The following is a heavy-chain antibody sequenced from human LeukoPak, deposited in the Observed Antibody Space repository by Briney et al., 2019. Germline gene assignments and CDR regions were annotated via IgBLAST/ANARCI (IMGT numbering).Heavy chain of an antibody. V-gene: IGHV3-7*01. D-gene: IGHD6-19*01. Sequence: GGSLRLSCAASGFTFSSYWMSWVRQGPGQGLEWLAIIKQDGSEKYYVDSVKGRFTISRDNAKNSLYLQMNSLRAEDTAVYYCAREGYSSGNIDYWGQGTLVTVSS. J-gene: IGHJ4*02. CDR3: AREGYSSGNIDY. CDR1: GFTFSSYW. CDR2: IKQDGSEK.